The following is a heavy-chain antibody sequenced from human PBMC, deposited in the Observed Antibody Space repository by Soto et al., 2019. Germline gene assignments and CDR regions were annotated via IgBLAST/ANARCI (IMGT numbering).Heavy chain of an antibody. D-gene: IGHD6-13*01. J-gene: IGHJ3*02. V-gene: IGHV3-21*01. CDR3: ARDGRYSSSWYAFDI. CDR2: ISSSSSYI. Sequence: GESLKISCAASGFTFSSYSMNWVRQAPGKGLEWVSSISSSSSYIYYADSVKGRFTISRDNAKNSLYLQMNSLRAEDTAVYYCARDGRYSSSWYAFDIWGQGTMVTVSS. CDR1: GFTFSSYS.